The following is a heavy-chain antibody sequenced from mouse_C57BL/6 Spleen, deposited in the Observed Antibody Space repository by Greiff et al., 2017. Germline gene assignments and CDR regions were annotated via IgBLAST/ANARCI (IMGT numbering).Heavy chain of an antibody. V-gene: IGHV5-17*01. CDR1: GFTFSDHG. J-gene: IGHJ3*01. Sequence: EVMLVESGGGLVKPGGSLKLSCAASGFTFSDHGMHWVRQAPEKGLEWVAYISSGSSTIYYADTVKGRFTISRDNAKNTLFLQMTSLRSEDTAMYYCARPAYWGQGTLVTVSA. CDR2: ISSGSSTI. CDR3: ARPAY.